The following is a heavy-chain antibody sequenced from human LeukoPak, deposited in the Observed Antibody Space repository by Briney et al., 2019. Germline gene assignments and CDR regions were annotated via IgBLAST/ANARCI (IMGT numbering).Heavy chain of an antibody. V-gene: IGHV3-53*01. D-gene: IGHD3-22*01. CDR3: ARGAYYYDSSG. Sequence: GSLRLSCAASGFTVSSNYMSWVRQAPGKGLEWVSVIYSGGSTYYADSVKGRFPISRDNSKNTLYLQMNSLRAEDTAVYYCARGAYYYDSSGWGQGTLVTVSS. CDR1: GFTVSSNY. CDR2: IYSGGST. J-gene: IGHJ4*02.